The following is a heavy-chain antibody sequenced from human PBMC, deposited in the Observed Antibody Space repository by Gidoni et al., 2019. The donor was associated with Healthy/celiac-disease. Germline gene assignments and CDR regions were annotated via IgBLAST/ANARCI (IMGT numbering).Heavy chain of an antibody. J-gene: IGHJ6*02. CDR2: LSGSGGST. CDR1: GFTFSSIA. Sequence: EVQLLESGGGLVQPGGSLRLSCSASGFTFSSIALSWVRQSPGKGLEWRSALSGSGGSTYYADSVKGRFTISIDNSKNTLYLQMTSLRAEDTAVYYCAKVAVVDTAMAYYYYYGMDVWGQGTTVTVSS. D-gene: IGHD5-18*01. CDR3: AKVAVVDTAMAYYYYYGMDV. V-gene: IGHV3-23*01.